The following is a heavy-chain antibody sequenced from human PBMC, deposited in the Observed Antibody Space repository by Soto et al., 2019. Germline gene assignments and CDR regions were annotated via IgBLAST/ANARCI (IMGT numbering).Heavy chain of an antibody. D-gene: IGHD2-2*01. V-gene: IGHV4-34*01. CDR1: GGSFSGYY. Sequence: KPSETLSLTCAVYGGSFSGYYWSWIRQPPGKGLEWIGEINHSGSTNYNPSLKSRVTISVDTSKNQFSLKLSSVTAADTAVYYCARDYCSSTSCPRRGNWFDPWGQGTLVTVSS. J-gene: IGHJ5*02. CDR2: INHSGST. CDR3: ARDYCSSTSCPRRGNWFDP.